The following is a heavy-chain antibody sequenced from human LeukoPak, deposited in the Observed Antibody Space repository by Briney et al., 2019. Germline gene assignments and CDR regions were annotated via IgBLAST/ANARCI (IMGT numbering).Heavy chain of an antibody. V-gene: IGHV5-51*01. J-gene: IGHJ6*02. CDR2: IYPGDSDT. CDR3: ARGELQTTFYAMDV. CDR1: GYTFSTYW. Sequence: GESLKISCKSSGYTFSTYWIGWVRQMSGKGLEWMGIIYPGDSDTRYSPSFQGQVTISADKSISTAYLHWSSLKVSDTAIYYCARGELQTTFYAMDVWGQGTTVTVSS. D-gene: IGHD1-14*01.